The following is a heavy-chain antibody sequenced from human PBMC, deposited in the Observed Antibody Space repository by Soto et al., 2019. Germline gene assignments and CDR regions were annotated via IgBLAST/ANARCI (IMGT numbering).Heavy chain of an antibody. J-gene: IGHJ5*02. D-gene: IGHD3-3*01. V-gene: IGHV1-18*04. CDR1: GYTFTSYY. CDR2: ISAYNGNT. CDR3: ARYYDFWSGQNWFDP. Sequence: ASVKVSCKASGYTFTSYYMHWVRQAPGQGLEWMGWISAYNGNTNYAQKLQGRVTMTTDTSTSTAYMELRSLRSDDTAVYYCARYYDFWSGQNWFDPWGQGTLVTVSS.